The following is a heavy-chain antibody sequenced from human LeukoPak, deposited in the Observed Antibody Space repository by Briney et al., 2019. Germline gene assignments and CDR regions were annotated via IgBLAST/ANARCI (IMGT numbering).Heavy chain of an antibody. D-gene: IGHD2-15*01. CDR1: GYTFTSYD. J-gene: IGHJ6*03. CDR3: ARQRYCSGGSCSGYYYYYMDV. CDR2: MNPNSGNT. V-gene: IGHV1-8*01. Sequence: ASVKVSCKAPGYTFTSYDINWVRQATGQGLEWMGWMNPNSGNTGYAQKFQGRVTMTRNTSISTAYMELSSLRSEDTAVYYCARQRYCSGGSCSGYYYYYMDVWGKGTTVTVSS.